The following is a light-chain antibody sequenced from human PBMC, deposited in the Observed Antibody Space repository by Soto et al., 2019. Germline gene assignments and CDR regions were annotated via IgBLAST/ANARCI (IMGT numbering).Light chain of an antibody. V-gene: IGKV3-20*01. CDR1: QSLSSSY. Sequence: EIVLTQSPGALSLSPGEGATLSCRASQSLSSSYVAWYQQKVGQPPRLLIYGASNRATGIPDRFSGSWSGTEFTLTVSRLEPEDFAVYYCQQYGGSPRTFGQGTKLEIK. J-gene: IGKJ2*01. CDR3: QQYGGSPRT. CDR2: GAS.